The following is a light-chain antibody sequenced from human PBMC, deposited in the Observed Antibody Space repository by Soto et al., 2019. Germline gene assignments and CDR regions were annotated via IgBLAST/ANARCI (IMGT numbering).Light chain of an antibody. J-gene: IGLJ2*01. V-gene: IGLV2-14*01. CDR2: EVS. Sequence: QSALTQPASVSGSPGQSITISCTGTSSDVGGYNFVSWYQQHPGKAPKLMIYEVSNRPSGVSNRFSGSKSDNTASLTISGLQAEDEADYYCRSYTTSSTVIFGGGTKLTVL. CDR3: RSYTTSSTVI. CDR1: SSDVGGYNF.